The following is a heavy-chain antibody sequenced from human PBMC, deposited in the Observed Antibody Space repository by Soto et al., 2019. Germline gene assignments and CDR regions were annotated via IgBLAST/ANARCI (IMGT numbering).Heavy chain of an antibody. D-gene: IGHD2-2*01. CDR2: IIPIFGTA. J-gene: IGHJ5*02. Sequence: SVKVSCKASGGTFSSYAISWVRQAPGQGLELMGGIIPIFGTANYAQKFQGRVTITADESTSTAYMELSSLRSEDTAVYYCARGRRDCSSTSCYRWFDPWGQGTLVTVYS. V-gene: IGHV1-69*13. CDR3: ARGRRDCSSTSCYRWFDP. CDR1: GGTFSSYA.